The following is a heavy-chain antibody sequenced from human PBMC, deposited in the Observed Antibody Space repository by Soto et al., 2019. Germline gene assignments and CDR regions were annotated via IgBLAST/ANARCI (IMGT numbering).Heavy chain of an antibody. D-gene: IGHD2-2*01. CDR2: SSKSGSYT. V-gene: IGHV3-11*06. J-gene: IGHJ4*02. Sequence: GGSLRLSCKVSGLTLGDHYVSWIRQAPGNGLEWLSFSSKSGSYTNYADSVKGRFTIYRDNAENSIYLQMDSLRAEDTGIYFCARDVIVPAAYFDSWGQGTLVTVSS. CDR1: GLTLGDHY. CDR3: ARDVIVPAAYFDS.